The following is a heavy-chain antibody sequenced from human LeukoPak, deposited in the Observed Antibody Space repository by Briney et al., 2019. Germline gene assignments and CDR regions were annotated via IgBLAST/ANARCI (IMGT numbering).Heavy chain of an antibody. CDR2: IYSSGST. D-gene: IGHD2-2*01. Sequence: PSETLSLTCTVSGGSISSSSYYWSWIRQPPGKGLEWIGYIYSSGSTYYSPSLKSRVTISIDRSRNQFSLRLTSVTAADTALYYCARGDIVVVPAAYGLDVVDIWGHGTMVTVSS. V-gene: IGHV4-30-2*01. J-gene: IGHJ3*02. CDR3: ARGDIVVVPAAYGLDVVDI. CDR1: GGSISSSSYY.